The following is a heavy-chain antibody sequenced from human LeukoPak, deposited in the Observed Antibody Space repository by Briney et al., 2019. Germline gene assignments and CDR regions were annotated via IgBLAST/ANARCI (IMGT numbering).Heavy chain of an antibody. J-gene: IGHJ5*02. CDR3: AREELGSSLGFDP. V-gene: IGHV3-74*01. CDR2: IDTDRSTA. D-gene: IGHD3-16*01. CDR1: GFTFRSYW. Sequence: PGGSLRLSCAASGFTFRSYWMHWVRQAPGKGLVWVSHIDTDRSTATYADSVRGRFTISRDNSKNTLYLQMNSLRAEDTAVYYCAREELGSSLGFDPWGQGTLVTVSS.